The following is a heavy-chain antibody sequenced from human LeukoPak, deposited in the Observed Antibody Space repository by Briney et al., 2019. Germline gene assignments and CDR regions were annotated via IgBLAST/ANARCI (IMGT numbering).Heavy chain of an antibody. J-gene: IGHJ3*02. CDR1: GFTFSTYW. Sequence: GGSLRLSCVASGFTFSTYWMHWVRQAPGTGPVWVSRINGDGSSTNYADSMKGRFTISRDNAKNTLYLQMNSLRVEDTAVYYCTRAGMGRRNAFDIWGQGTMVTVSS. CDR2: INGDGSST. D-gene: IGHD1-14*01. V-gene: IGHV3-74*01. CDR3: TRAGMGRRNAFDI.